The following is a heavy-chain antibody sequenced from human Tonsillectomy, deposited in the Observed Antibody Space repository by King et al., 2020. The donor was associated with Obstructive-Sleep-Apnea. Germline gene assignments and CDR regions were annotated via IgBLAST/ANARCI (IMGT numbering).Heavy chain of an antibody. V-gene: IGHV2-26*01. Sequence: TLKESGPVLVKPTETLTLTCTVSGCSLSNDRMGVCWIRHPPGKALEWLAPIFSNDETSYSTSLKSRLTLSKDTSKSQVVLTMTNMDPVDTATYYCARIPSHMVRGVHNWFDPWGQGTLVIVSS. J-gene: IGHJ5*02. CDR2: IFSNDET. D-gene: IGHD3-10*01. CDR1: GCSLSNDRMG. CDR3: ARIPSHMVRGVHNWFDP.